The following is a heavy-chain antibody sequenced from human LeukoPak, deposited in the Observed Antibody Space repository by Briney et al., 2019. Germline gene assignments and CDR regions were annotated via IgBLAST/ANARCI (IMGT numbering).Heavy chain of an antibody. V-gene: IGHV7-4-1*02. J-gene: IGHJ6*02. CDR2: INTNTGNP. D-gene: IGHD2-2*02. CDR1: GYTFTSYA. CDR3: ARELGARGAYCSSTSCYKHYYYGMDV. Sequence: GASVKVSCKASGYTFTSYAMNWVRQAPGQGLEWMGWINTNTGNPTYAQGFTGRFVFSLDTSVSTAYLQISSLKAEDTAVYYCARELGARGAYCSSTSCYKHYYYGMDVWGQGTTVTVSS.